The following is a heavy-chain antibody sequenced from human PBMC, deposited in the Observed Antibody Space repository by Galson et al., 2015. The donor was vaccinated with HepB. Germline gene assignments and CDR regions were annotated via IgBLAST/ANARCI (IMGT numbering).Heavy chain of an antibody. V-gene: IGHV1-69*13. CDR3: AFTYYDFWSGYLNH. CDR2: IIPIFGTA. D-gene: IGHD3-3*01. CDR1: GGTFSSYA. Sequence: SVKVSCKASGGTFSSYAISWVRQSPGQGLEWMGGIIPIFGTANYAQKFQGRVTITADESTSTAYLQWSSLKASDTAMYYCAFTYYDFWSGYLNHWGQGTLVTVSS. J-gene: IGHJ5*02.